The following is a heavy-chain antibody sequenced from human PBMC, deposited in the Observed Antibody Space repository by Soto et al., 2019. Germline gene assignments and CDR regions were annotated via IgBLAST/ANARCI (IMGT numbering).Heavy chain of an antibody. CDR1: GFKFSNYA. D-gene: IGHD3-16*01. J-gene: IGHJ4*02. CDR3: AKDRRAGGNSAFYFDF. CDR2: ISATGGGT. Sequence: GSLRLSCAASGFKFSNYAMSWVRQAPGKGLEWVSLISATGGGTYYADSVKGRFTISRDNSHITLYLQVHSLTAEDTAVYYCAKDRRAGGNSAFYFDFWGQGAQVTVSS. V-gene: IGHV3-23*01.